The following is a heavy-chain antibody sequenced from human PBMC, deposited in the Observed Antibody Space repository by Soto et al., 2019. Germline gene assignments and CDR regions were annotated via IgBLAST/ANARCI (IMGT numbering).Heavy chain of an antibody. J-gene: IGHJ6*02. CDR1: GFTFSSYA. D-gene: IGHD1-7*01. Sequence: VRLSCAASGFTFSSYAMHWVRQAPGKGLEWVAVISYDGSNKYYADSVKGRFTISRDNSKNTLYLQMNSLRAEDTAVYYCARARELRYYYYGMDVWGQGTTVTVS. CDR3: ARARELRYYYYGMDV. V-gene: IGHV3-30-3*01. CDR2: ISYDGSNK.